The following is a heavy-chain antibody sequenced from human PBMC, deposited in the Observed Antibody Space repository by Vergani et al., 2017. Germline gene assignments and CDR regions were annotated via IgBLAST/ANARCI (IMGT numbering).Heavy chain of an antibody. CDR1: GFTFSSTA. D-gene: IGHD4-11*01. J-gene: IGHJ5*02. V-gene: IGHV3-23*01. CDR3: AKWGRLQGGRKENWFDP. Sequence: EVQLLESGGGLVQPGGSLRLSCAASGFTFSSTAMSWVRQAPGKGLEWVSAISGSGGSTYYADSVKGRFTISRDNSKNTLYLQMNSLRAEDTAVYYCAKWGRLQGGRKENWFDPWGQGTLVTVSS. CDR2: ISGSGGST.